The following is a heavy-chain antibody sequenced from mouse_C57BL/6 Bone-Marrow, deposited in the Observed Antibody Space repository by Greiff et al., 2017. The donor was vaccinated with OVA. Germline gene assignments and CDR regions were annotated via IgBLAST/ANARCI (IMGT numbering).Heavy chain of an antibody. D-gene: IGHD3-2*02. CDR3: ASGARSRQLRPWFAY. J-gene: IGHJ3*01. V-gene: IGHV5-12*01. Sequence: EVQLVESGGGLVQPGGSLKLSCAASGFTFSDYYMYWVRQTPEKRLEWVAYISNGGGSTYYPDTVKGRFTISRDNAKNTLYLQMSRLKSEDTAMYYCASGARSRQLRPWFAYWGQGTLVTVSA. CDR2: ISNGGGST. CDR1: GFTFSDYY.